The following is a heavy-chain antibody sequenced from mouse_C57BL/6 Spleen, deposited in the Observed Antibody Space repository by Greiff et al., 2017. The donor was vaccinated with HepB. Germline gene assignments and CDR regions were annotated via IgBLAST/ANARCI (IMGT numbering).Heavy chain of an antibody. CDR1: GFTFSDYG. CDR2: ISSGSSTI. J-gene: IGHJ3*01. Sequence: EVQLVESGGGLVKPGGSLKLSCAASGFTFSDYGMHWVRQAPEKGLEWVAYISSGSSTIYYADTVKGRFTISRDNAKNTLFLQMTSLRSEDTAMSYGAMTRKPFKGWFAYWGQGTLVTVSA. CDR3: AMTRKPFKGWFAY. V-gene: IGHV5-17*01. D-gene: IGHD6-1*01.